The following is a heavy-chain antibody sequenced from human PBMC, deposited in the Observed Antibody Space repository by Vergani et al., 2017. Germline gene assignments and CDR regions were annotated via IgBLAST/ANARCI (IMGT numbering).Heavy chain of an antibody. J-gene: IGHJ4*02. Sequence: QVQLVQSGAAVKKPGASAKVSCTASGYIFKNYYMHWLRLAPGQGFQWMGVVNLLTGAATSPQKFEGRITMTRDTSTATFYMDLSSLKYEDTAIYYCARSIGYCTSGSCRPDYVDLWGQGTLVTVSS. CDR3: ARSIGYCTSGSCRPDYVDL. CDR1: GYIFKNYY. CDR2: VNLLTGAA. V-gene: IGHV1-46*02. D-gene: IGHD2-15*01.